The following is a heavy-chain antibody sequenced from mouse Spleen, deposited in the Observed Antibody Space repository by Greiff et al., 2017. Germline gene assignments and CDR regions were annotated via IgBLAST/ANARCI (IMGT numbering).Heavy chain of an antibody. J-gene: IGHJ3*01. CDR2: IDPEDGDT. CDR3: TTRYSNSWFAY. Sequence: VQLQQSGAELVRPGASVKLSCTASGFNIKDYYMHWVKQRPEQGLEWIGRIDPEDGDTEYAPKFQGKATMTADTSSNTAYLQLSSLTSEDTAVYYCTTRYSNSWFAYWGQGTLVTVSA. D-gene: IGHD2-5*01. V-gene: IGHV14-1*01. CDR1: GFNIKDYY.